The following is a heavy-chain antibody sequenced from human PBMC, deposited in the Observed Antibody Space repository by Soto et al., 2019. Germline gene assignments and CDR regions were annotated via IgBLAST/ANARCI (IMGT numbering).Heavy chain of an antibody. CDR1: GYVSSAYW. Sequence: GESLKISCETSGYVSSAYWIGWVRQMPGKGLEWVGIIFPGDSQARYSPSFQGQVTMSVDKSITAAYLRWSSLKASDTATYYCARQGYSYGLSVGMDVWGQGTTVTVSS. J-gene: IGHJ6*02. V-gene: IGHV5-51*01. CDR3: ARQGYSYGLSVGMDV. D-gene: IGHD5-18*01. CDR2: IFPGDSQA.